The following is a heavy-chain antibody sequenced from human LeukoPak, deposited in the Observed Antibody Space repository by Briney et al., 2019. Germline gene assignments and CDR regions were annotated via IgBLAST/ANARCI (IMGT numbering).Heavy chain of an antibody. Sequence: GGSLRLSCAASGFTFSSYAMSWVRQAPGKGLEWVSAISGSGGSTYYADSVKGRFTISRDNSKNTLYLQMNSLRAEDTAVYCCAKDEAVVPAATDWFDPWGQGTLVTVSS. CDR1: GFTFSSYA. CDR3: AKDEAVVPAATDWFDP. V-gene: IGHV3-23*01. J-gene: IGHJ5*02. D-gene: IGHD2-2*01. CDR2: ISGSGGST.